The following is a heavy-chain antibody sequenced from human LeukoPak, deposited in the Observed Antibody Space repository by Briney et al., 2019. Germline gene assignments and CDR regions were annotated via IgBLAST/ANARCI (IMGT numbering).Heavy chain of an antibody. CDR3: ARQVGPGGYPHYFDY. D-gene: IGHD3-22*01. Sequence: SETLSLTCTVSGGSISSYYWSWIRQPAGKGLEWIGRIYTSGSTNYNPSLKSRVTMSVDTSKNQFSLKLSSVTAADTAVYYCARQVGPGGYPHYFDYWLQGTLVTVNS. V-gene: IGHV4-4*07. CDR2: IYTSGST. CDR1: GGSISSYY. J-gene: IGHJ4*02.